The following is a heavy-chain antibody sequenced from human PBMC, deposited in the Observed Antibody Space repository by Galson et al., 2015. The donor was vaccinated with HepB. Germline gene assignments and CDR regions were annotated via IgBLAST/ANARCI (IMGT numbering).Heavy chain of an antibody. J-gene: IGHJ4*02. CDR2: ISYDGSNK. CDR3: ARGRAARITMIVVATQPFDY. D-gene: IGHD3-22*01. V-gene: IGHV3-30-3*01. CDR1: GFTFSSYA. Sequence: SLRLSCAASGFTFSSYAMHWVRQAPGKGLEWVAVISYDGSNKYYADSVKGRFTISRDNSKNTLYLQMNSLRAEDTAVYYCARGRAARITMIVVATQPFDYWGQGTLVTVSS.